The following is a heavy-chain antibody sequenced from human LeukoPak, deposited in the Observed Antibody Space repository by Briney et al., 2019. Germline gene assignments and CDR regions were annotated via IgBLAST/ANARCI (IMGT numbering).Heavy chain of an antibody. J-gene: IGHJ4*02. D-gene: IGHD5/OR15-5a*01. CDR2: ISWNSGSI. CDR1: GFTFDDYA. CDR3: AKGEEVYYFDY. V-gene: IGHV3-9*01. Sequence: PGRSLRLSCAASGFTFDDYAMHWVRQAPGKGLEWVSGISWNSGSIGYADSVKGRFTISRDNAKNSLYLQMNSLRAEDTALYYCAKGEEVYYFDYWGQGTLVTVSS.